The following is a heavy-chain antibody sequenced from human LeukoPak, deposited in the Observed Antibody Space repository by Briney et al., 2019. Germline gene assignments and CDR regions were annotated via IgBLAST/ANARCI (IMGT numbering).Heavy chain of an antibody. CDR2: IFPTGST. D-gene: IGHD1-7*01. CDR1: GGSISTIGYS. J-gene: IGHJ4*02. Sequence: SQTLSLTCTVSGGSISTIGYSWSWIRRPPGKGLEWIRYIFPTGSTSYSPSLKSRVTISLDRSKNLFSMTLNSVTAADTAVYYCARMAGRTLDHWGQGTLVTVSS. CDR3: ARMAGRTLDH. V-gene: IGHV4-30-2*01.